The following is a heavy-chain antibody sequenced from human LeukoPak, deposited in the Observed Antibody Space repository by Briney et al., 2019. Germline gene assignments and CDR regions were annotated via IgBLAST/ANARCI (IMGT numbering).Heavy chain of an antibody. J-gene: IGHJ4*02. CDR1: GGSFSGYY. D-gene: IGHD5-18*01. CDR3: ARWETAMVTYDY. Sequence: SETLSLTCAVYGGSFSGYYWSWIRQHPGKGLEWIGYIYYSGSTYYNPSLKSRVTISVDTSKNQFSLKLSSVTAADTAVYYCARWETAMVTYDYWGQGTLVTVSS. V-gene: IGHV4-31*11. CDR2: IYYSGST.